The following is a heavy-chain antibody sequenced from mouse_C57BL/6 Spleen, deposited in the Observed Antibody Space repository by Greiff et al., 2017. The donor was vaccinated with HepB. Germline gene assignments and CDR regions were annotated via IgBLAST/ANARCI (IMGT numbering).Heavy chain of an antibody. D-gene: IGHD1-1*01. CDR2: IDPNSGGT. CDR3: AQEGGSSYWYFDV. J-gene: IGHJ1*03. V-gene: IGHV1-72*01. CDR1: GYTFTSYW. Sequence: VQLQQPGAELVKPGASVKLSCKASGYTFTSYWMPWVKQRPGRGLEWIGRIDPNSGGTKYNEKVKSKATLTVDKPSSTAYMQLSSLTSEDSAVYYCAQEGGSSYWYFDVWGTGTTVTVSS.